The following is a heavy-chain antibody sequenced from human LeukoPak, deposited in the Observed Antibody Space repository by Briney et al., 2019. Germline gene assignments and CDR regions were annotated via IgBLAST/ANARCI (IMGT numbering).Heavy chain of an antibody. CDR3: ARRVLITVGTPPVGYFDN. CDR2: INPNSAGT. D-gene: IGHD4-23*01. Sequence: ASVKVSCKASGYTFSVYYIHWLRQAPGQGLDWMGWINPNSAGTNYAQKFQGRVTMTRDTSISTAYMELSSLRSDETAVYYCARRVLITVGTPPVGYFDNWGQGTLVTVSS. CDR1: GYTFSVYY. V-gene: IGHV1-2*02. J-gene: IGHJ4*02.